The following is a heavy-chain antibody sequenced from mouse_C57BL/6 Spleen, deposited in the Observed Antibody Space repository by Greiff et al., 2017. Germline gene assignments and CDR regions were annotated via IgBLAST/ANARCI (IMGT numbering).Heavy chain of an antibody. D-gene: IGHD4-1*01. J-gene: IGHJ2*01. CDR1: GYTFTDYE. CDR3: TRSGTRDY. V-gene: IGHV1-15*01. CDR2: IDPETGGT. Sequence: QVQLKESGAELVRPGASVTLSCKASGYTFTDYEMHWVKQTPVHGLEWIGAIDPETGGTAYNQKFKGKAILTADKSSSTAYMELHSLTSEDSAVYYCTRSGTRDYWGQGTTLTVSS.